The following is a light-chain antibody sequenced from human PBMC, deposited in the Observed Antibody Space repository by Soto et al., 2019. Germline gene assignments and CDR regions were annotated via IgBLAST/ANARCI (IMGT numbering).Light chain of an antibody. Sequence: QSVLTQPPSASGTPGQGVTISCSGSSSNIGSNYVYWYQQFPGTAPKLLVYSNNQRPSGVPDRFSGSKSGTSASLAISGLRSEDEADYYCAAWDGSLTGRVFGGGTQLTVL. CDR3: AAWDGSLTGRV. CDR2: SNN. V-gene: IGLV1-47*02. CDR1: SSNIGSNY. J-gene: IGLJ3*02.